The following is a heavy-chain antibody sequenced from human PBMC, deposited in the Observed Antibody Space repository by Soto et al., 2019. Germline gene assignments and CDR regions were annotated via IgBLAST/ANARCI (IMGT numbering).Heavy chain of an antibody. J-gene: IGHJ4*02. D-gene: IGHD5-18*01. CDR2: IHYNGNT. Sequence: SETQSLTCTVSGDSISASSWSWVRQPPGKGLEWIGNIHYNGNTKYNPSLKSRVTMSVDTSKNQFSLKLSSVTAADTAVYYCARRYGSCFDYWGQGTLVTVSS. V-gene: IGHV4-59*08. CDR1: GDSISASS. CDR3: ARRYGSCFDY.